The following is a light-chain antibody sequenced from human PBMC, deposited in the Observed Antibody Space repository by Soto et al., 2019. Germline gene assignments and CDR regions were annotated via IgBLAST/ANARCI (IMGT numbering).Light chain of an antibody. V-gene: IGKV3-20*01. J-gene: IGKJ5*01. CDR2: GAS. CDR1: QTVSSNY. Sequence: FTQSPYTLSLSPGKTASLTCRASQTVSSNYLAWCQQRPGQAPRLLIYGASTRAAGIPDRFSGSGSGTDFTLTITRLEPEDSAVYFCQQYTGPPTTFGQGTRLEIK. CDR3: QQYTGPPTT.